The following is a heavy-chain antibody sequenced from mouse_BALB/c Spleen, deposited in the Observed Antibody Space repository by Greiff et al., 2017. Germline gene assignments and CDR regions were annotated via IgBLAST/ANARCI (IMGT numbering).Heavy chain of an antibody. J-gene: IGHJ4*01. CDR2: SNPSNGGT. CDR3: TRGNYAMDY. CDR1: GYTFTSYY. Sequence: VQLVESVAELVKPGASVKLSCKASGYTFTSYYMYWVKQRPGQGLEWIGESNPSNGGTNFNEKFKSKATLTVDKSSSTAYMQLSSLTSEDSAVYYCTRGNYAMDYWGQGTSVTVSS. V-gene: IGHV1S81*02.